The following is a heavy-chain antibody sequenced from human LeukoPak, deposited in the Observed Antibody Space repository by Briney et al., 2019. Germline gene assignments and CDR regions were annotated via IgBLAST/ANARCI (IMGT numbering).Heavy chain of an antibody. CDR2: ISSSGSTI. D-gene: IGHD3-10*01. Sequence: QPGRSLRLSCAASGFTFSSYNMNWVRQAPGKGLEWVSDISSSGSTIYFADSVKGRFTISRDNAKNSLYLQMNSLRDEDTAVYYCARLEYYYVSGNYYKLFDYWGQGTLVTVCS. CDR1: GFTFSSYN. V-gene: IGHV3-48*02. CDR3: ARLEYYYVSGNYYKLFDY. J-gene: IGHJ4*02.